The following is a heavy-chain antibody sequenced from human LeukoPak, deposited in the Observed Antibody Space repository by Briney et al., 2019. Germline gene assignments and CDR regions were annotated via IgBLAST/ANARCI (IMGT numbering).Heavy chain of an antibody. J-gene: IGHJ6*03. V-gene: IGHV4-4*07. Sequence: SETLSVTCTVSGESINPYYWNWIRQSAGKGLEWIGHIYKSGTTNFNPSLTSRVTMSLDTSRNQFSLKLRSVTAADTAVYFCARSFLDYMDVWGKGTMVTVSS. CDR1: GESINPYY. CDR2: IYKSGTT. D-gene: IGHD2/OR15-2a*01. CDR3: ARSFLDYMDV.